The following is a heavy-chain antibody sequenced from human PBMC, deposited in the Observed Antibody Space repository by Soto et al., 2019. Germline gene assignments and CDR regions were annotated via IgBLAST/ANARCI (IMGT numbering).Heavy chain of an antibody. CDR3: AREGAGDSRSFDY. CDR2: RWYDGSNK. CDR1: GFTFSSDG. V-gene: IGHV3-33*01. D-gene: IGHD4-17*01. Sequence: QVQLVESGGGVVQPGRSLRLSCVASGFTFSSDGMHWFRQAPGKGLEWVEGRWYDGSNKYYADSVKGRFTISRDNSKNTLYLQMNSLRAEDTAVYYCAREGAGDSRSFDYWGQGTLVTVSS. J-gene: IGHJ4*02.